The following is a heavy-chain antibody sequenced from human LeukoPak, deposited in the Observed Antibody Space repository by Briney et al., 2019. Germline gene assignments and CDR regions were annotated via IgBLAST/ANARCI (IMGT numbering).Heavy chain of an antibody. V-gene: IGHV1-2*02. J-gene: IGHJ6*03. CDR1: GYTFTGYY. CDR3: ARLLLPGYYYYMDV. CDR2: INPNSGGT. D-gene: IGHD2-15*01. Sequence: ASVKVSCKASGYTFTGYYMHWVRQAPGQGLEWMGWINPNSGGTNYAQKFQGRVTMTRDTSISTAYMELSRLRSDDTAVYYCARLLLPGYYYYMDVWGKGTTVTVSS.